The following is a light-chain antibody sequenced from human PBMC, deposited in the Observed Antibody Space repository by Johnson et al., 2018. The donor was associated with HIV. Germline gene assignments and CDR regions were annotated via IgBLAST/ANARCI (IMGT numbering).Light chain of an antibody. J-gene: IGLJ1*01. Sequence: QSVLTQPPSVSAAPGQKVTISCSGSSSNIGRNYVSWYQQLPGTAPKLLIYDNNKRPSGIPDRFSGSKSGTSATLGITGLQPRDEADYYCETWDSRLSGYYVFGTGTKVAVL. V-gene: IGLV1-51*01. CDR2: DNN. CDR3: ETWDSRLSGYYV. CDR1: SSNIGRNY.